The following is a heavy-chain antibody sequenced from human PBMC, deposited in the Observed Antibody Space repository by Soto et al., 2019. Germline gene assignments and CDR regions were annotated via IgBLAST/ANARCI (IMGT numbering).Heavy chain of an antibody. CDR2: INPNTGVA. Sequence: QVQLVQSGAEVKRPGASVKVFCKDSGFTFTGYYMHWVRQAPGQGLEWIGWINPNTGVANYAQKFPDWVTITRDTSITTGYCELSGLKSDDTAVYFCAKYDAGHPDFWGQGTLLTVSS. V-gene: IGHV1-2*04. J-gene: IGHJ4*02. CDR3: AKYDAGHPDF. CDR1: GFTFTGYY. D-gene: IGHD3-16*01.